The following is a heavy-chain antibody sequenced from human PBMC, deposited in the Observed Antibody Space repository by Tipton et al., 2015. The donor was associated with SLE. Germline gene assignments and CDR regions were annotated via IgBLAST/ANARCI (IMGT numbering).Heavy chain of an antibody. J-gene: IGHJ4*02. Sequence: TLSLTCTVSDGSTSDSDYYWAWIRQPPGKGLEWIGTIYYSGNTYYNPSLKSRVIISVDTSKNHFSLKLMSVIAADTAVYYCARVDSNGCLRFWGQGTPVTVSS. V-gene: IGHV4-39*02. D-gene: IGHD6-19*01. CDR1: DGSTSDSDYY. CDR2: IYYSGNT. CDR3: ARVDSNGCLRF.